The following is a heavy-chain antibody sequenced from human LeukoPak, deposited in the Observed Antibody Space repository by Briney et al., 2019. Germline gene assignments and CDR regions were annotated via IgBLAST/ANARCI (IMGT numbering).Heavy chain of an antibody. CDR2: ISAYNGNT. CDR1: GGTFSSYA. D-gene: IGHD2-2*01. J-gene: IGHJ4*02. V-gene: IGHV1-18*01. CDR3: ARSDIVVVPAAFDY. Sequence: ASVKVSCKASGGTFSSYAISWVRQAPGQGLEWMGRISAYNGNTNYAQKLQGRVTMTTDTSTSTAYMELRSLRSDDTAVYYCARSDIVVVPAAFDYWGQGTLVTVSS.